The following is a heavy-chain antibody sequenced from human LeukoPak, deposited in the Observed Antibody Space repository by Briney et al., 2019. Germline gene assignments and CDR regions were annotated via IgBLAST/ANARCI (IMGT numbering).Heavy chain of an antibody. CDR3: ARAGIVGATLNWFDP. V-gene: IGHV1-8*01. J-gene: IGHJ5*02. D-gene: IGHD1-26*01. CDR1: GYTFTSYV. Sequence: ASVKVSFKASGYTFTSYVINWVRQATGQGLEWMGWMNPNSGNTAYAQKFQGRVTMTRNTSISTAYMELSSLRSEDTAVYYCARAGIVGATLNWFDPWGQGTLVTVSS. CDR2: MNPNSGNT.